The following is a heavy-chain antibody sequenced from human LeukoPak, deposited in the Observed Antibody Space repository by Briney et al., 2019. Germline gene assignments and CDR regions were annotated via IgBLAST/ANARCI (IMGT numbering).Heavy chain of an antibody. D-gene: IGHD2-15*01. CDR3: ARGRYCSADICSGGDAFDS. V-gene: IGHV4-4*07. J-gene: IGHJ3*02. CDR1: GGTINNYY. Sequence: SETLSLTCTVSGGTINNYYWSWIRQPAGKGLEWIGRIYTRGSTNYNPSLESRVTMSVDPSKNQCSLKLSSVTGAETAVYYCARGRYCSADICSGGDAFDSWGQGTMVSVSS. CDR2: IYTRGST.